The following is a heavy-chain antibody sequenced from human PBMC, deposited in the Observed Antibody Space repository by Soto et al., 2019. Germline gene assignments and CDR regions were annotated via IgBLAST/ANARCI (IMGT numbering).Heavy chain of an antibody. CDR2: INAGNGNT. CDR1: GYTFTSYA. Sequence: QVQLVQSGAEVKKPGASVKVSCKASGYTFTSYAMHWVRQAPGQRLEWMGWINAGNGNTKYSQKFQGRVTITRDTSESTAYMELSSLRSEDTAVYYCARDLLRGYCSSTSCSKPVCGIAYWGQGTLVTVSS. CDR3: ARDLLRGYCSSTSCSKPVCGIAY. J-gene: IGHJ4*02. V-gene: IGHV1-3*01. D-gene: IGHD2-2*01.